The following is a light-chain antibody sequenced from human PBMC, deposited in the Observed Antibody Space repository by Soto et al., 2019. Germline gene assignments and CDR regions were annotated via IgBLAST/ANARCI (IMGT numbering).Light chain of an antibody. V-gene: IGKV1-5*01. Sequence: DIQMTQSPSTLSASIGDRVTITCRASQGIVSWLAWYQQKPGQAPKVLIYDASILQSGVPARFSGRGSGTEFTLTVSSLQPDDSATYYCQQYHSYPWTFGQGTKV. CDR3: QQYHSYPWT. CDR1: QGIVSW. CDR2: DAS. J-gene: IGKJ1*01.